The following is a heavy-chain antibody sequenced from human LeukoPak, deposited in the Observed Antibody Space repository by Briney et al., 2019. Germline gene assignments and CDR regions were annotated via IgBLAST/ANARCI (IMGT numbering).Heavy chain of an antibody. Sequence: GGSLRLTCAASGFTFSSYWMNWFRQPPGKGQEWVANISQDGSEKYNVDSVKGRCTISRDNAKKSLYLQMNSVRADDTAVYYCSRDPTRGYTYGYGDYWGEGILVTVSS. CDR2: ISQDGSEK. CDR3: SRDPTRGYTYGYGDY. J-gene: IGHJ4*02. D-gene: IGHD5-18*01. CDR1: GFTFSSYW. V-gene: IGHV3-7*01.